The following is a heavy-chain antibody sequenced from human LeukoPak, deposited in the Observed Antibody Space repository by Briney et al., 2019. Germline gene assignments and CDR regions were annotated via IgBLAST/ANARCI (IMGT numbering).Heavy chain of an antibody. CDR1: GIIFNNYA. Sequence: GGSLRLSCAGSGIIFNNYAMHWVRQPPGKGLEWVSGIRWNSGSIDYADSVKGRFTISRDNAKNSLYLQMNGLRVEDTAFYYCAKDNRRHYTSGPNPDSLHWGQGALVTVSS. V-gene: IGHV3-9*01. J-gene: IGHJ4*02. D-gene: IGHD6-19*01. CDR2: IRWNSGSI. CDR3: AKDNRRHYTSGPNPDSLH.